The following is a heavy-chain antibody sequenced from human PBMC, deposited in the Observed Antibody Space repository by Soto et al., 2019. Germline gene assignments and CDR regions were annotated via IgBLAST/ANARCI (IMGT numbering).Heavy chain of an antibody. CDR1: GFTADDSA. D-gene: IGHD4-17*01. J-gene: IGHJ4*02. Sequence: EVQLVEYGGGLVQPGRSLRLSCVASGFTADDSALHWVRQAPGKGLEWVSGISSNSDTIHYSDSVKGRFTISRDNAKNSLFLQMTSLRPEDTAAYYFAKVMNWGGMTTIHYVDSWGQGTLVTVSS. V-gene: IGHV3-9*02. CDR2: ISSNSDTI. CDR3: AKVMNWGGMTTIHYVDS.